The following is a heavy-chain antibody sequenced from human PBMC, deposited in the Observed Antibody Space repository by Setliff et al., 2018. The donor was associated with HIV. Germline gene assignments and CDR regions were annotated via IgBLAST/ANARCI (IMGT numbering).Heavy chain of an antibody. CDR3: ARVHYYDSSGYSEPYYMDV. CDR1: GGSISSGSYF. CDR2: IYSSGIT. J-gene: IGHJ6*03. Sequence: SETLSLTCTVSGGSISSGSYFWNWIRQPAGKGLEWIGRIYSSGITNYNPSLKSRLTISLDTSKNQFSLHLNSVTAADTAVYYCARVHYYDSSGYSEPYYMDVWGKGTTVTVSS. D-gene: IGHD3-22*01. V-gene: IGHV4-61*02.